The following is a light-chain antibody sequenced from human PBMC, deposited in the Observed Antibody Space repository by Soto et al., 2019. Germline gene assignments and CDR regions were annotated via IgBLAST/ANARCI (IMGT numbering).Light chain of an antibody. V-gene: IGKV3-11*01. CDR3: QQRSNWPPWT. Sequence: EIVLTQSPATLSLSAGESATLSCRASQSVSSYLAWYQQKPGQAPRLLIYDASNRATGIPARFSGSGSGTDFALIISSLEPEDFALYYCQQRSNWPPWTFGQGIKVEIK. CDR1: QSVSSY. CDR2: DAS. J-gene: IGKJ1*01.